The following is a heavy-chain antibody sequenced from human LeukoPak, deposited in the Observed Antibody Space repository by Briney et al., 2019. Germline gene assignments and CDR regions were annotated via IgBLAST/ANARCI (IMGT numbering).Heavy chain of an antibody. J-gene: IGHJ5*02. CDR3: ARDNSQGLGLDP. D-gene: IGHD1-14*01. CDR1: GGSISSSSYY. CDR2: IYYSGST. Sequence: SETLSLTCTVSGGSISSSSYYWGWIRQPPGKGLEWIGYIYYSGSTNYNPSLKSRVTISVDTSKNQFSLKLSSVTAADTAVYYCARDNSQGLGLDPWGQGTLVTVSS. V-gene: IGHV4-61*05.